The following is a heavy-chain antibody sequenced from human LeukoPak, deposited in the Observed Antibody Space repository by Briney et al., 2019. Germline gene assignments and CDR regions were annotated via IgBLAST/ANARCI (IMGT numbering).Heavy chain of an antibody. J-gene: IGHJ6*03. V-gene: IGHV3-21*01. Sequence: GGSLRLSCAASGFTFSSYSMNWVRQAPGKGLEWVSSISSSSRSYIYYADSVKGRFTISRDNAKNSLYLQMNSLRAEDTAVYYCARLSAYYYGSYFYYYMDVWGKGTTVTVSS. D-gene: IGHD3-10*01. CDR2: ISSSSRSYI. CDR1: GFTFSSYS. CDR3: ARLSAYYYGSYFYYYMDV.